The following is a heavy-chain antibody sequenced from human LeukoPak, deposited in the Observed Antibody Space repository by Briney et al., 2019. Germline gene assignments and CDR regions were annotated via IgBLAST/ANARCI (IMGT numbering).Heavy chain of an antibody. CDR1: GFTFSRYW. D-gene: IGHD6-19*01. J-gene: IGHJ4*02. CDR2: IKQDGSEK. V-gene: IGHV3-7*04. CDR3: ARGQWLDEY. Sequence: PGGSLRLSCAASGFTFSRYWMSWVRQAPGKGLEWVANIKQDGSEKYYVDSVKGRFTISRDNAKNSLYLQMNSLRAEDTAMYCCARGQWLDEYWGQGTLVTVSS.